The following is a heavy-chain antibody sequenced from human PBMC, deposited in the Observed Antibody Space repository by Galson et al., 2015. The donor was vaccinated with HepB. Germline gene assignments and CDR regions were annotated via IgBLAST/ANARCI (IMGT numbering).Heavy chain of an antibody. Sequence: SLRLSCAASGFTFSSYSMNWVRQAPGKGLEWVSYISSSSSTIYYADSVKGRFTISRDNAKNSLYLQMNSLRAEDTAVYYCARMGSITIFGVVNPYYYYYMDVWGKGTTVTVSS. CDR2: ISSSSSTI. D-gene: IGHD3-3*01. J-gene: IGHJ6*03. CDR1: GFTFSSYS. CDR3: ARMGSITIFGVVNPYYYYYMDV. V-gene: IGHV3-48*01.